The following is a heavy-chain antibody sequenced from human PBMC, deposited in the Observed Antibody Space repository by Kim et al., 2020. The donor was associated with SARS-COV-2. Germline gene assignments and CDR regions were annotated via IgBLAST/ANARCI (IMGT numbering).Heavy chain of an antibody. V-gene: IGHV3-23*01. CDR2: ISGSGGST. J-gene: IGHJ6*02. Sequence: GGSLRLSCAASGFPFSSYAMSWVRQAPGKGLEWVSAISGSGGSTHYADSVKGRFTISRDNSKSTRYLQMNSLRAEDTAVHYCAISGYCSGGSCYPGAFDGMDVWGQGTTVTVSS. CDR3: AISGYCSGGSCYPGAFDGMDV. CDR1: GFPFSSYA. D-gene: IGHD2-15*01.